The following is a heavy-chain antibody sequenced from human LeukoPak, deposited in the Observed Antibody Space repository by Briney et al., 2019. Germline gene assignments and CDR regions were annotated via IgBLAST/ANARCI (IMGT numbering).Heavy chain of an antibody. Sequence: RASVKVSCKAYGYTFTSYAMHWVRQAPGQRLEWMGWINAGNGNTKYSQKFQGRVTITRDTSASTAYMELSSLRSEDTAVYYCARTLYPYGGNSGSLDYWGQGTLVTVSS. J-gene: IGHJ4*02. CDR3: ARTLYPYGGNSGSLDY. V-gene: IGHV1-3*01. CDR2: INAGNGNT. D-gene: IGHD4-23*01. CDR1: GYTFTSYA.